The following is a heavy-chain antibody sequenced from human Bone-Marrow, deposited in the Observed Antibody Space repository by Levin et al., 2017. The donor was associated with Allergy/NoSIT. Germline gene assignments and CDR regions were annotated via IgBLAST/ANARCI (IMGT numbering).Heavy chain of an antibody. D-gene: IGHD1-26*01. Sequence: SQTLSLTCAISGDSVSSAITTWAWIRQSSSRGLEWLGRTFYRSKWYYDYAQSVESRITINPDTSKNQFSLQLSSVTPEDTAVYYCARERFISSGKYVLDYWGQGTLVTVSS. CDR1: GDSVSSAITT. J-gene: IGHJ4*02. CDR2: TFYRSKWYY. CDR3: ARERFISSGKYVLDY. V-gene: IGHV6-1*01.